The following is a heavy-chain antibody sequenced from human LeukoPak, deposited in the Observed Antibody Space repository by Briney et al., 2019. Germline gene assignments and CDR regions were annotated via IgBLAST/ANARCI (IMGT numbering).Heavy chain of an antibody. V-gene: IGHV4-59*08. J-gene: IGHJ4*02. CDR3: ARHRRYYDSSGPNLIPMYYFDY. Sequence: SETLSLTCTVSGGSISSYYWSWIRQPPGKGLEWIGYIHYSGSTNYNPSLKSRVTISVDTSKNQFSLKLSSVTAADTAVYYCARHRRYYDSSGPNLIPMYYFDYWGQGTLVTVSS. CDR1: GGSISSYY. CDR2: IHYSGST. D-gene: IGHD3-22*01.